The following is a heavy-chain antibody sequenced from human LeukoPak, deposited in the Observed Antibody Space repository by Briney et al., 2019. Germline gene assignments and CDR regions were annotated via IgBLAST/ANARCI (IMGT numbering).Heavy chain of an antibody. Sequence: ASVKVSCKASGYTFTSYYMHWVRQAPGQGLEWMGWMNPNSGNTGYAQKFQGRVTITRNTSISTAYMELSSLRSEDTAVYYCARPSLDYYYMDVWGKGTTVTVSS. CDR1: GYTFTSYY. CDR2: MNPNSGNT. CDR3: ARPSLDYYYMDV. J-gene: IGHJ6*03. V-gene: IGHV1-8*03.